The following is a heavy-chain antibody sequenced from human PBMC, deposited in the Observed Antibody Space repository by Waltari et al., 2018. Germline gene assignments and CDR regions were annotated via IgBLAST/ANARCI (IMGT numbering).Heavy chain of an antibody. Sequence: EVQLVETGGGLIQPGGSLSLSCAASGFGVVSNYMIWVRPAPGKGLEWVSVIYSGGSTYYADSVKGRFTISRDNSKNTLYLQMNSLRAEDTAVYYCASYGYNQEHWGQGTLVTVSS. CDR2: IYSGGST. D-gene: IGHD5-18*01. V-gene: IGHV3-53*02. J-gene: IGHJ1*01. CDR3: ASYGYNQEH. CDR1: GFGVVSNY.